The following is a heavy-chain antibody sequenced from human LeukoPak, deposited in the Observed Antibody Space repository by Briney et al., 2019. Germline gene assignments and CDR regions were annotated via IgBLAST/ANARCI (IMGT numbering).Heavy chain of an antibody. V-gene: IGHV3-21*01. Sequence: GGSLRLSCAASGFTFSSYTMNWVRQAPGKGLEWVSSISSSNTYIYYADSVKGRFTISRDNAKNSLYLQMNSLRAGDTAVYYCARETYDYVWGCYRRNYYFDYWGQGTLVTVST. CDR3: ARETYDYVWGCYRRNYYFDY. CDR2: ISSSNTYI. CDR1: GFTFSSYT. D-gene: IGHD3-16*02. J-gene: IGHJ4*02.